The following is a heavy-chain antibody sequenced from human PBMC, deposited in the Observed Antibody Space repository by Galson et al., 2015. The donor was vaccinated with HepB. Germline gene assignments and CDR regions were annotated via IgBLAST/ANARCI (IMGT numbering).Heavy chain of an antibody. V-gene: IGHV1-3*01. D-gene: IGHD4-17*01. CDR1: GYTFTSYA. CDR3: ARMVDGDYNGDY. Sequence: VKVSCKASGYTFTSYAMHWVRQAPGQRLEWMGWINAGNGNTKYSQKFQGRVTMTRDTSTSTVYMELSSLRSEDTAVYYCARMVDGDYNGDYWGQGTLVTVSS. J-gene: IGHJ4*02. CDR2: INAGNGNT.